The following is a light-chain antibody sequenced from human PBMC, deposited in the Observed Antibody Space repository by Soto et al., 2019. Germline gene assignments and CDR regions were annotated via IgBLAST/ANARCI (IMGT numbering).Light chain of an antibody. CDR3: QYYNNWPPSIT. Sequence: EIVLTQSPGTLSLSPGERATLSCRASQSVSNNYLAWYQQKPGQAPRLLIYAASTRATGIPPRFSGSGSGTEFTLTISSLQSEDFAFYYCQYYNNWPPSITFGQGTRLEIK. J-gene: IGKJ5*01. CDR1: QSVSNN. CDR2: AAS. V-gene: IGKV3-15*01.